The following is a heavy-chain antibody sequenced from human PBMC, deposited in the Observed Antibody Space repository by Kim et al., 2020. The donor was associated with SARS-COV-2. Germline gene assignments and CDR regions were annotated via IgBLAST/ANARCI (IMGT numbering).Heavy chain of an antibody. CDR3: ARGKLRLGELSLLRYFDL. CDR2: MNPNSGNT. D-gene: IGHD3-16*02. CDR1: GYTFTSYD. J-gene: IGHJ2*01. Sequence: ASVKVSCKASGYTFTSYDINWVRQATGQGLEWMGWMNPNSGNTGYAQKFQGRVTMTRNTSISTAYMELSSLRSEDTAVYYCARGKLRLGELSLLRYFDLWGRGTLVTVSS. V-gene: IGHV1-8*01.